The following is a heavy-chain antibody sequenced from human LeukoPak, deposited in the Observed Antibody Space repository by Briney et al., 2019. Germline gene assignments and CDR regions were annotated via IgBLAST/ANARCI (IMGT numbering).Heavy chain of an antibody. CDR3: ARQDSSSWLHI. CDR1: GGSISSSSYY. V-gene: IGHV4-39*01. D-gene: IGHD6-13*01. Sequence: SETLSLTCTVSGGSISSSSYYWGWIRQPPGKGLEWIGSIYYSGSTYYNPSLKSRVTISVDTSKNQFSLKLSSVTAADTAVYYCARQDSSSWLHIWGQGTMVTVSS. CDR2: IYYSGST. J-gene: IGHJ3*02.